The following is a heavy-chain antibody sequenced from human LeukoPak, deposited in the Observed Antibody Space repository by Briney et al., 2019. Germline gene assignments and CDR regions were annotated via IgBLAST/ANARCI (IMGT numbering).Heavy chain of an antibody. CDR1: GGSISSTNW. Sequence: PSETLSLTCGVSGGSISSTNWWTWVRQPPGEGLEWIGEVHLSGRTNYNPSLESRVTMSVDMSENHVSLKLTSVTAADTAVYYCAREGGPYRPLDYSGQGTLVTVSS. V-gene: IGHV4-4*02. CDR3: AREGGPYRPLDY. J-gene: IGHJ4*02. CDR2: VHLSGRT.